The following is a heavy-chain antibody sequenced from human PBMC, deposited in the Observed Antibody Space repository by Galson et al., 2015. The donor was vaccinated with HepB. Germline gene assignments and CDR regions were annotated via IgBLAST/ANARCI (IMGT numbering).Heavy chain of an antibody. CDR2: ISAYNGNT. J-gene: IGHJ6*02. CDR1: GYTFTSYG. CDR3: ASSPSPGQLAADADYYYYGMDV. Sequence: SVKVSCKASGYTFTSYGISWVRQAPGQGLEWMGWISAYNGNTNYAQKLQGRVTMTTDTSTSTAYMELRSLRSDDTAVYYCASSPSPGQLAADADYYYYGMDVWGQGTTVTVSS. D-gene: IGHD6-6*01. V-gene: IGHV1-18*04.